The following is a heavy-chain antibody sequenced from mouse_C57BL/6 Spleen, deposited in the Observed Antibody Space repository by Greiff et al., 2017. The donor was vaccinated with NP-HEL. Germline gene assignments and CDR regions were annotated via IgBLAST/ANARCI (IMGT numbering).Heavy chain of an antibody. Sequence: VQLQQSGPGLVQPSQSLSITCTVSGFSLTSYGVHWVRQSPGKGLEWLGVIWSGGSTDYNAAFISRLSISKDNSKSQVFFKMNSLQADDTAIYYCARTYYDYDGFAYWGQGTLVTVSA. J-gene: IGHJ3*01. D-gene: IGHD2-4*01. V-gene: IGHV2-2*01. CDR1: GFSLTSYG. CDR3: ARTYYDYDGFAY. CDR2: IWSGGST.